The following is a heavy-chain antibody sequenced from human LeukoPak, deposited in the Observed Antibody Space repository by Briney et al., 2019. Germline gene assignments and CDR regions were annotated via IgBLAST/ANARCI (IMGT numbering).Heavy chain of an antibody. V-gene: IGHV3-53*01. CDR2: IYSAGNT. Sequence: GGSLRLSCAASGFTVGSNYMNWVRQTPGKGLEWVSVIYSAGNTYYADSVKGRFTISRDSSKNTLYLQMNSLTAEDTALYYCARVRTGDYLDAFDIWGHGTMVFVSS. CDR1: GFTVGSNY. D-gene: IGHD7-27*01. J-gene: IGHJ3*02. CDR3: ARVRTGDYLDAFDI.